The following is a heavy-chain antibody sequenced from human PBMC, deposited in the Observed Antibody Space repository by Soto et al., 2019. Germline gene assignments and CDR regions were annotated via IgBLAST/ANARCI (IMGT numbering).Heavy chain of an antibody. CDR1: GYTFTSYD. J-gene: IGHJ6*02. D-gene: IGHD2-2*02. CDR2: MSPNSGNT. CDR3: ARVGDSYTDDYYYYGMDV. Sequence: ASVKVSCKASGYTFTSYDINWVRQATGQGLEWMGWMSPNSGNTGYAQKFQGRVTMTRNTSISTAYMELSSLRSEDTAVYYCARVGDSYTDDYYYYGMDVWGQGTTVTVSS. V-gene: IGHV1-8*01.